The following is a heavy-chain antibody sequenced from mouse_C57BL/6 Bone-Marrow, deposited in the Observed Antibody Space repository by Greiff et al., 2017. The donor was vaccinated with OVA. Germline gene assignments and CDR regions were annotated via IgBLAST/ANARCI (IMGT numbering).Heavy chain of an antibody. D-gene: IGHD2-4*01. CDR2: IYPSDSYT. CDR1: CYTFTSYL. CDR3: GTDYDYSFAY. V-gene: IGHV1-59*01. Sequence: VQLPQPGAELVRPGTSVKLSCKASCYTFTSYLVPWVKQRPGQGLEWIGVIYPSDSYTNYNQKFKGKATLTVDTSSSTAYMPLSSLTSEDSAVYYCGTDYDYSFAYWGQGTLVTVSA. J-gene: IGHJ3*01.